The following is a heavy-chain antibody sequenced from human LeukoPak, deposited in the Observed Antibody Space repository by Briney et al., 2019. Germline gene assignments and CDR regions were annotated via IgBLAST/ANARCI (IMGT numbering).Heavy chain of an antibody. D-gene: IGHD6-13*01. J-gene: IGHJ4*02. CDR3: AKAHSISWPYAFDS. CDR1: GFTFSSYA. Sequence: PGGSLRLSCAASGFTFSSYAMSWVRQAPGKGLEWVSASGNGGRTYSADSVQGRFTISRDNSKNTVYLQMDNLRAEDSAMYYCAKAHSISWPYAFDSWGQGTLVTVSS. CDR2: SGNGGRT. V-gene: IGHV3-23*01.